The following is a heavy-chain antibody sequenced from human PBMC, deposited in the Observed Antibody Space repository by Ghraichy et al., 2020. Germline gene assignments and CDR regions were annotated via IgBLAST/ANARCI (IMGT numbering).Heavy chain of an antibody. J-gene: IGHJ4*02. CDR1: GFTFSSYA. CDR2: ISDSSGTT. Sequence: GGSLRLSCAASGFTFSSYAMYWVRQAPGKGLEWVSVISDSSGTTKYADSVKGRFTISRDNSKNTLYLEMNSLRVEDTAVYYCAKDQSSRSSDGGFDYWGQGTLVTVSS. V-gene: IGHV3-23*01. D-gene: IGHD6-6*01. CDR3: AKDQSSRSSDGGFDY.